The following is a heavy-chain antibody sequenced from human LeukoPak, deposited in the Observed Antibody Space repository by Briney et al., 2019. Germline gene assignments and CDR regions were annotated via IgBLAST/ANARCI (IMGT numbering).Heavy chain of an antibody. Sequence: GASVKVSRKASGYTFTSYYVSWVRQAPGQGLEWMGWISVYNGNTYYSQKLQGRVTMTTDTSTSTAYMELRSLRSEDTAVYYCASSFTIFGVVISHFDYWGQGTLVTVSS. CDR2: ISVYNGNT. J-gene: IGHJ4*02. CDR1: GYTFTSYY. CDR3: ASSFTIFGVVISHFDY. V-gene: IGHV1-18*01. D-gene: IGHD3-3*01.